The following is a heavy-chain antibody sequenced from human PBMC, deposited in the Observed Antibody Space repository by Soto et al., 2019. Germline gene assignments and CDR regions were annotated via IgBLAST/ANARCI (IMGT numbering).Heavy chain of an antibody. Sequence: QEQLVESGGGVVQPGRSLRLSCAASGFAFRNFGMQWVRQAPGKGLEWVASITYDGNTKYSADSVKGRFTISRDNSKNTLYLHMTRRRSEDTAVYHCAKFWGTATAAVDDYWGQGNLVTVSA. CDR2: ITYDGNTK. J-gene: IGHJ4*02. V-gene: IGHV3-30*18. CDR3: AKFWGTATAAVDDY. CDR1: GFAFRNFG. D-gene: IGHD6-13*01.